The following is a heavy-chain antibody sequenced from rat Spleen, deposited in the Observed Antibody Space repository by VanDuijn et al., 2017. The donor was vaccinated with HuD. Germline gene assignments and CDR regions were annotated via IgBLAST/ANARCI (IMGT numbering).Heavy chain of an antibody. D-gene: IGHD4-3*01. V-gene: IGHV3-4*01. Sequence: EIQLQESGPGLVKPSQSLSLTCSVTGYTITSGYDWSWIRKFPGNKMEWMGYITYSGNTNYNPSLKSRISITRETSKNQFFLQLNSVTTEDTATYYCARKAIRGFDYWGQGVMVTVSS. CDR3: ARKAIRGFDY. CDR1: GYTITSGY. CDR2: ITYSGNT. J-gene: IGHJ2*01.